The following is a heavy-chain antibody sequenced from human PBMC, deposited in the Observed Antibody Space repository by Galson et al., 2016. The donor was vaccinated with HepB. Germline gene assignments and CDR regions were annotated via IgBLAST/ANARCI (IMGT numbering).Heavy chain of an antibody. V-gene: IGHV1-18*01. CDR2: ISPSSNNA. CDR1: GYSFASHG. CDR3: ARESAPRQTFEWQRMNGRDV. D-gene: IGHD3-3*01. Sequence: SVKVSCKASGYSFASHGITWVRQAPGQGLEWMRWISPSSNNAIYAQRVQGRVTLTTDTSTTTAYFEMGSLRSDDTAVYYCARESAPRQTFEWQRMNGRDVWGLGTSVIVSS. J-gene: IGHJ6*02.